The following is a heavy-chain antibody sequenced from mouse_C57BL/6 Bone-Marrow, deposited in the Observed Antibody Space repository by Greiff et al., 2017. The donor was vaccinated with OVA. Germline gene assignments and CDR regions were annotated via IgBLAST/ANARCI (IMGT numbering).Heavy chain of an antibody. D-gene: IGHD2-4*01. Sequence: QVQLQQPGAELVKPGASVKVSCKASGYTFTSYWMHWVKQRPGQGLEWIGRIHPSDSDTNYNQQFKGKATLTVDKSSSTAYMQLSSLTSEDSAVYYCAIYYDYSWFAYWGQGTLVTVSA. V-gene: IGHV1-74*01. J-gene: IGHJ3*01. CDR2: IHPSDSDT. CDR3: AIYYDYSWFAY. CDR1: GYTFTSYW.